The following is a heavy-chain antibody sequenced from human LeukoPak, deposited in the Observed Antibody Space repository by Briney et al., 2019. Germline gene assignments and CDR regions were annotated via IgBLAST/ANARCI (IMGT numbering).Heavy chain of an antibody. CDR1: GGSISSGDYY. V-gene: IGHV4-39*01. Sequence: SETLSLTCTVSGGSISSGDYYWAWIRQPPGQGLEWIGNVQYSGSTYYNPSLKSRVTISLDTSKNQFSLRLSSVTAADTSMYYCTRRRGGTSSRDYWGQGTLVTVSS. CDR3: TRRRGGTSSRDY. J-gene: IGHJ4*02. CDR2: VQYSGST. D-gene: IGHD6-13*01.